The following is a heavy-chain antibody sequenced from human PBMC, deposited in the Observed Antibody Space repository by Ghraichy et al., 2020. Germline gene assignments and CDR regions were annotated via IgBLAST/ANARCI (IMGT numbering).Heavy chain of an antibody. V-gene: IGHV1-69*13. CDR1: GGAFRTSA. D-gene: IGHD3-22*01. CDR3: ARDQTTYSYDNNHPRVFHD. J-gene: IGHJ4*02. Sequence: SVKVSCKASGGAFRTSALNWVRQAPGQGLEWMGGIIPIFGPPYYAQRFKGRVTISADESTSTAYMELSGLNSDDTAVYYCARDQTTYSYDNNHPRVFHDWGLGTLVTVSS. CDR2: IIPIFGPP.